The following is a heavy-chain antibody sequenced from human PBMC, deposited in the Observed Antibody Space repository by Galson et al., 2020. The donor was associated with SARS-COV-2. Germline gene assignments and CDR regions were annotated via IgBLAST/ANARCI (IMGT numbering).Heavy chain of an antibody. V-gene: IGHV3-74*01. J-gene: IGHJ4*02. CDR1: GFTFSSYG. CDR3: ASRGVVVPEICFDN. CDR2: INSDGSSF. D-gene: IGHD2-15*01. Sequence: GGSLRLSCVASGFTFSSYGMHWVRQAPGKGLVWVSPINSDGSSFFYADSVKGRFTISRDNAKNTLYRQMHSLRAEDTAVYYCASRGVVVPEICFDNWGQGTLVTFSS.